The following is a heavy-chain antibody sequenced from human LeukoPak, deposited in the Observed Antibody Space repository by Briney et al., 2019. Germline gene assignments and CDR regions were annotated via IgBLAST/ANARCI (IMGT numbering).Heavy chain of an antibody. V-gene: IGHV4-34*01. CDR1: GGSFSGYY. J-gene: IGHJ5*02. CDR3: ARRIQWFDP. CDR2: INHSGST. Sequence: SETLSLTCAVYGGSFSGYYWSWIRQPPGKGLEWIGEINHSGSTNYNPSLKSRVTISVDTSKNQFSLKLSSVTAADTAVYYCARRIQWFDPWGQGTLVTVSS.